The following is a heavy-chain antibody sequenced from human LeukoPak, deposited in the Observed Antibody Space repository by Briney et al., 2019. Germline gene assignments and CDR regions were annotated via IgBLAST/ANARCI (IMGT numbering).Heavy chain of an antibody. CDR3: AREGKPSSYYYGMDV. Sequence: PGGSLRLSCAASGFTVSSNYMNWVRQAPGKGLEWVSVIYSGGSTYYADSVKGRFTISRDNSKNTLYLQMNSLRAEDTAVYYCAREGKPSSYYYGMDVWGQGTTVTVSS. V-gene: IGHV3-66*02. CDR2: IYSGGST. CDR1: GFTVSSNY. J-gene: IGHJ6*02.